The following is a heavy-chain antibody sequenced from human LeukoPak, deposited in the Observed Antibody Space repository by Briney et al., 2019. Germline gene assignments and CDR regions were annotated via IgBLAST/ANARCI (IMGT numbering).Heavy chain of an antibody. V-gene: IGHV4-59*04. CDR2: IYYSGST. D-gene: IGHD6-13*01. J-gene: IGHJ4*02. CDR3: ASPYSSSFIASDY. Sequence: SETLSLTCTVSGGSISSYYWSWIRQPPGKGLEWIGYIYYSGSTYYNPSLKSRVTISVDTSKNQFSLKLSSVTAADTAVYYCASPYSSSFIASDYWGQGTLVTVSS. CDR1: GGSISSYY.